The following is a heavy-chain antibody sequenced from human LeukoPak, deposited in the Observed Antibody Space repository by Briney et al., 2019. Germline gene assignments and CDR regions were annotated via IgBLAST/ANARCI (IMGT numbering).Heavy chain of an antibody. V-gene: IGHV1-24*01. CDR1: GYTLTELS. J-gene: IGHJ6*02. CDR3: ATSNRGMITFGGDDPTYYYYGMDV. D-gene: IGHD3-16*01. CDR2: FDPEDGET. Sequence: GASVKVSCKVSGYTLTELSMHWVRQAPGKGLEWMGGFDPEDGETIYAQKFQGRVTMTADTSTDTAYMELSSLRSEDTAVYYCATSNRGMITFGGDDPTYYYYGMDVWGQGTTVTVSS.